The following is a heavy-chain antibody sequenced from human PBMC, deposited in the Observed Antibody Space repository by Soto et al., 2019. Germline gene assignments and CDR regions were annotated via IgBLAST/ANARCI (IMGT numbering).Heavy chain of an antibody. CDR1: GGSVSSGSYY. D-gene: IGHD3-22*01. CDR2: IYYSGST. CDR3: AREGRYYYDSLERYFDY. Sequence: QVQLQESGPGLVKPSETLSLTCTVSGGSVSSGSYYWSWIRQPPGKGLEWIGYIYYSGSTNYNPSLKSRVTISVDTSKNQFSLKLSSVTAADTAVYYCAREGRYYYDSLERYFDYWGQGTLVTVSS. V-gene: IGHV4-61*01. J-gene: IGHJ4*02.